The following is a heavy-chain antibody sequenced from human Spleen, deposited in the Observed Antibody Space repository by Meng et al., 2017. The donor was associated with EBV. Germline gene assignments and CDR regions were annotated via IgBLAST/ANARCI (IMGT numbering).Heavy chain of an antibody. Sequence: EVKLVESGGGVVQPGGSLRLSWSASGFPFDDYTMHWVRQPPGKGLEWISLITWDGGSTFYADSVEGRFTVSRDDSTNTVFLQMSSLTAADTAVYYCARIRLVDFWNGYQDSWGQGLLGTVVS. D-gene: IGHD3-3*01. CDR3: ARIRLVDFWNGYQDS. CDR1: GFPFDDYT. V-gene: IGHV3-43*01. CDR2: ITWDGGST. J-gene: IGHJ5*01.